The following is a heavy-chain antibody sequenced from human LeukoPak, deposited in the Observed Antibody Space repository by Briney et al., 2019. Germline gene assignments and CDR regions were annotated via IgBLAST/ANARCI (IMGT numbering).Heavy chain of an antibody. CDR3: ARDSYYFDTFKNDYYYYMDV. CDR1: GGSISSYY. Sequence: SETLSLTCTVSGGSISSYYWSWIRQPPGKGLEWIGYIYYSGSTNYNPSLKSRVTISVDTSKNQFSLKLSSVTAADTAVYYCARDSYYFDTFKNDYYYYMDVWGKGTTVTVSS. CDR2: IYYSGST. D-gene: IGHD3-22*01. J-gene: IGHJ6*03. V-gene: IGHV4-59*01.